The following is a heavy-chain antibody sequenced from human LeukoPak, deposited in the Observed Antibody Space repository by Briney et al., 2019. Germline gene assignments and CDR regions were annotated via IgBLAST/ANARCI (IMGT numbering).Heavy chain of an antibody. V-gene: IGHV1-8*01. CDR3: ASSAAAGPNDY. CDR1: GGTLSTYG. Sequence: ASVKVSCKASGGTLSTYGIGWVRQATGQGLEWMGWMNPNSGNTGYAQKFQGRVTMTRNTSISTAYMELSSLRSEDTAVYYCASSAAAGPNDYWGQGTLVTVSS. CDR2: MNPNSGNT. J-gene: IGHJ4*02. D-gene: IGHD6-13*01.